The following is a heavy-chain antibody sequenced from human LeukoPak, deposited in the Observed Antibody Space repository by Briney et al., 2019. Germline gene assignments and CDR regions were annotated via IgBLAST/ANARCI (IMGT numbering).Heavy chain of an antibody. CDR1: GGSFSGYY. CDR3: ARDQATTYYYDSSGYNP. D-gene: IGHD3-22*01. Sequence: SETLSLTCAVYGGSFSGYYWSWIRQPPGKGLEWIGEINHSGSTNYNPSLKSRVTISVDTSKNQFSLKLSSVTAADTAVYYCARDQATTYYYDSSGYNPWGQGTLVTVSS. J-gene: IGHJ5*02. V-gene: IGHV4-34*01. CDR2: INHSGST.